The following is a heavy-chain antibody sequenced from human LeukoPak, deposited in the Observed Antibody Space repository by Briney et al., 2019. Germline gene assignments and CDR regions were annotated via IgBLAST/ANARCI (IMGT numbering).Heavy chain of an antibody. CDR2: INWNGGST. Sequence: GGSLRLSCATSGFTFSNYGMSWVRQAPGKGLEWVSGINWNGGSTGYADSVKGRFTISRDNAKNSLYLQMNSLRAEDTALYYCARDPYGDYEDYWGQGTLVTVSS. J-gene: IGHJ4*02. D-gene: IGHD4-17*01. CDR3: ARDPYGDYEDY. CDR1: GFTFSNYG. V-gene: IGHV3-20*04.